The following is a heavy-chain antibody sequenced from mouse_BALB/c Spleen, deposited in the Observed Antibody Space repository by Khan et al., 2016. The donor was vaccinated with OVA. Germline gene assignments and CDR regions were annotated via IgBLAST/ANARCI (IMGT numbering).Heavy chain of an antibody. CDR1: GYTFTNYG. CDR2: INTYTGEP. Sequence: QIQLVQSGPELKKPGETVKISCKASGYTFTNYGMNWVKQAPGKGFKWMGWINTYTGEPTYADDFKGRFAFSLETSASTAYLQINNLTNEDTATYFCAMGELGGDAMDYWGQGTSVTVSS. CDR3: AMGELGGDAMDY. V-gene: IGHV9-3-1*01. D-gene: IGHD2-13*01. J-gene: IGHJ4*01.